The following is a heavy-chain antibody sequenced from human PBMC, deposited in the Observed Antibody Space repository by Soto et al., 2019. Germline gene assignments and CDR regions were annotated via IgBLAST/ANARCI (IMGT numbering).Heavy chain of an antibody. CDR3: ARVDYGNFDY. Sequence: VQLQQWGAGLLKPSETLSLTCAVYGGSFSGYYWSWIRQPPGKGLEWIGEINHSGSTNYNPSLKSRVTISVDTSKNQFFLKLSSVTAADTAVYYCARVDYGNFDYWGQGTLVTVSS. J-gene: IGHJ4*02. V-gene: IGHV4-34*01. D-gene: IGHD3-10*01. CDR2: INHSGST. CDR1: GGSFSGYY.